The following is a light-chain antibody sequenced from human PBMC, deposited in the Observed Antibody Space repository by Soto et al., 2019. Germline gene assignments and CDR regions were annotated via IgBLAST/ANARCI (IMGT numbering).Light chain of an antibody. CDR1: SSDVGGYNY. J-gene: IGLJ1*01. V-gene: IGLV2-14*01. CDR3: SSYTSSNTRYG. Sequence: QSVLTQPASVSGSPGQSITISCTGTSSDVGGYNYIYWYQQHPGKAPQLMIYEVSNRPSGVSNRFSGSKSANTAPLTISGLQAEDEADYLCSSYTSSNTRYGFGTGTKVTVL. CDR2: EVS.